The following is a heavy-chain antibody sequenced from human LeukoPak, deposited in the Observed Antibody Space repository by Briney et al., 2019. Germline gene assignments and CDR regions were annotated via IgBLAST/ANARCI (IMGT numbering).Heavy chain of an antibody. J-gene: IGHJ3*02. CDR3: ARDLNREGMGI. D-gene: IGHD3-10*01. CDR1: GFTFSSYE. Sequence: GGSLRLSCAASGFTFSSYEMNWVRQAPGKGLEWVSYISGSGSTIYYADSVKGRFTISRDNARNSLYLQMNSLRAEDTAVYYCARDLNREGMGIWGQGTMVTVSS. V-gene: IGHV3-48*03. CDR2: ISGSGSTI.